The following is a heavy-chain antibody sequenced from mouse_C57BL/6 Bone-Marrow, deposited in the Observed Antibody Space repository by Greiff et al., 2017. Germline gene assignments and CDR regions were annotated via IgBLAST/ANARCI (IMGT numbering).Heavy chain of an antibody. J-gene: IGHJ2*01. CDR2: FYPGSGSI. CDR3: ARHERYYDYEGYFDY. V-gene: IGHV1-62-2*01. CDR1: GYIFTEYT. D-gene: IGHD2-4*01. Sequence: QVQLKQSGAELVKPGASVKLSCKASGYIFTEYTIHWVKQRSGQGLEWIGWFYPGSGSIKYNERFKDKATLTADKSSNTGYMELSILTSEDSAVYFCARHERYYDYEGYFDYWGQGTTLTVSS.